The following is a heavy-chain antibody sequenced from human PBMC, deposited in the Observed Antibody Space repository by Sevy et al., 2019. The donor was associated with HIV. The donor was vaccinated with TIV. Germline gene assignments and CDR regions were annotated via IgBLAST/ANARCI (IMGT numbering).Heavy chain of an antibody. CDR2: FYSGGNT. V-gene: IGHV3-53*01. Sequence: GGSLRLSCAASGLTVSNNYMAWVRQAPGKGLEWVSVFYSGGNTYYADSVKGRFTVSRDDSKNTVYLQMNSLRVEDTALYYCAREAMPPKYVFDIWGQGTMVTVSS. D-gene: IGHD2-2*01. J-gene: IGHJ3*02. CDR3: AREAMPPKYVFDI. CDR1: GLTVSNNY.